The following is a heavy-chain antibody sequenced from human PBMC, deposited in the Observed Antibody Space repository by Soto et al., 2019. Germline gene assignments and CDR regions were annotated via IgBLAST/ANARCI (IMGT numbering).Heavy chain of an antibody. CDR1: GFTFSSYA. V-gene: IGHV3-64D*06. CDR2: ISSNGGST. Sequence: EVQLVESGGGLVQPGGSLRLSCSASGFTFSSYAMHWVRQAPGKGLEYVSAISSNGGSTYYADSVKGRITISRDNSNNKVYFQMRNLRAEDTAVYYCVRSPTGFSSGPDYWGQGTLVTVSS. CDR3: VRSPTGFSSGPDY. J-gene: IGHJ4*02. D-gene: IGHD6-19*01.